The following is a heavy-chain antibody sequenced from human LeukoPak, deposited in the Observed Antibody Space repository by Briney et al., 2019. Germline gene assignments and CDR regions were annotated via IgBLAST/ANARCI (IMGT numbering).Heavy chain of an antibody. D-gene: IGHD2-2*02. V-gene: IGHV1-69*05. CDR1: GGTFSSYA. CDR2: IIPIFGTA. J-gene: IGHJ5*02. Sequence: ASVKVSCEASGGTFSSYATSWVRQAPGQGLEWMGGIIPIFGTANYAQKFQGRVTITTDESTSTAYMELSSLRSEDTAVYYCALPAGDCSNTSCYRYNWFDPWGQGTLVAVSS. CDR3: ALPAGDCSNTSCYRYNWFDP.